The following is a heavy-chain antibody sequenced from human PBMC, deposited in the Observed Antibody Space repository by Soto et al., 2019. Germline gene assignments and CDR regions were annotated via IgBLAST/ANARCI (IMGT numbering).Heavy chain of an antibody. CDR2: IFYTGNA. V-gene: IGHV4-30-4*01. Sequence: PSETLSLTCTVSGGSINSPDYYWSWIRQPPGKGLEWIGYIFYTGNAYYNPSLRTRATISIDTSKNQFSLRLSSVTAADTAVYYCAKETTSVWFGPWGPGTLVTVSS. J-gene: IGHJ5*02. CDR1: GGSINSPDYY. CDR3: AKETTSVWFGP.